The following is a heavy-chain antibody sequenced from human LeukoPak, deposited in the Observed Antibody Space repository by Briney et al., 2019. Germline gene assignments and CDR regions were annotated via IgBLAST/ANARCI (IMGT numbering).Heavy chain of an antibody. CDR1: GYTFTVYY. CDR3: ARVLRYDFWSAYYFDY. V-gene: IGHV1-2*02. Sequence: GAXVTVSCKASGYTFTVYYMHWVRQAPGQGLEWMGWINPNSGGTNYAQKLQGRLTMTRDTSISTAYMELSRLRSDDTAVYYCARVLRYDFWSAYYFDYWGQGTLVTVSS. D-gene: IGHD3-3*01. CDR2: INPNSGGT. J-gene: IGHJ4*02.